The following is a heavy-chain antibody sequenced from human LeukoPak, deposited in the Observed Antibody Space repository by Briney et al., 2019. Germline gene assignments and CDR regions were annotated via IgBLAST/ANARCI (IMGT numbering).Heavy chain of an antibody. J-gene: IGHJ4*02. CDR3: GKEVERHFDLKY. CDR2: FSGDGDS. Sequence: GGSLRLSCAASGFTFSSYAMSWVRQAPGKGLEWVSAFSGDGDSYYADSVKGRFTISRDNSKKILYLQMNSLRAEDTAVYYCGKEVERHFDLKYWGQGTLVTVSS. CDR1: GFTFSSYA. V-gene: IGHV3-23*01.